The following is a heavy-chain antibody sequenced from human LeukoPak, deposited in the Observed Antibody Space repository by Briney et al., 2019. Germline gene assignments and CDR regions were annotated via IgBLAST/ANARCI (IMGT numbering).Heavy chain of an antibody. CDR1: GGSVSSYY. CDR3: ASRSYHGSGSYE. D-gene: IGHD3-10*01. CDR2: IYYSGST. J-gene: IGHJ4*02. Sequence: KPSETLSLTCTVSGGSVSSYYWGWIRQPPGKGLEWIGYIYYSGSTNYNPSLKGRVTISVDTSKNKLSLKLSSVTAADTAVYSCASRSYHGSGSYEWGQGTLVTVSS. V-gene: IGHV4-59*02.